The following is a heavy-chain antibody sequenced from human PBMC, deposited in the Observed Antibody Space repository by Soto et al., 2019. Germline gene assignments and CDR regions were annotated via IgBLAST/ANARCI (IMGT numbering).Heavy chain of an antibody. CDR3: AKDRGYYYDSSGQALDFDY. J-gene: IGHJ4*02. V-gene: IGHV3-30*18. CDR1: GFTFSSFV. D-gene: IGHD3-22*01. CDR2: ISYDGSNK. Sequence: PGGSLRLSCVASGFTFSSFVMHWVRQAPGKGLEWVAVISYDGSNKYYADSVKGRFTISRDNSKNTLYLQMNSLRAEDTAVYYCAKDRGYYYDSSGQALDFDYWGQGTLVTVSS.